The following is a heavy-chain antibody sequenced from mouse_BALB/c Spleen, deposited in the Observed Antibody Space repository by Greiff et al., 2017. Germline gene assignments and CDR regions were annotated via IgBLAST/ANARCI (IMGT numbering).Heavy chain of an antibody. J-gene: IGHJ4*01. V-gene: IGHV1-67*01. CDR1: GYTFTDYA. CDR3: AKSFITTVVGGYYYAMDY. Sequence: VQLQQSGPELVRPGVSVKISCKGSGYTFTDYAMHWVKQSHAKSLEWIGVISTYSGNKNYNQKFKGKATMTVDKSSSTAYMELARLTSEDSAIYYCAKSFITTVVGGYYYAMDYWGQGTSVTVSS. D-gene: IGHD1-1*01. CDR2: ISTYSGNK.